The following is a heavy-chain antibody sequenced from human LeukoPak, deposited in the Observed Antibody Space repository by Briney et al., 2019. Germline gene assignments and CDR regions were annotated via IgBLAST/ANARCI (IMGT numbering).Heavy chain of an antibody. CDR2: ISYDGSNK. CDR3: ARSVNYYDSSGYLKYYFDY. J-gene: IGHJ4*02. CDR1: GFTFSSYA. D-gene: IGHD3-22*01. Sequence: GGSLRLSCAASGFTFSSYAMHWVRQAPGKGLEWVAVISYDGSNKYYADSVKGRFTIPRDNSKNTLYLQMNSLRAEDTAVYYCARSVNYYDSSGYLKYYFDYWGQGTLVTVSS. V-gene: IGHV3-30*04.